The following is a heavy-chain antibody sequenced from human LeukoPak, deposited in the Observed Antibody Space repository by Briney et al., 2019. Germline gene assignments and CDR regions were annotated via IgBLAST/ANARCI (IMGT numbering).Heavy chain of an antibody. Sequence: GGSLRLSCAASGFTFSSYSMNWVRQAPGKGLEWVSSISTSSIYIYYADSVKGRFTISRDNAKNSLYLQMNSLRAEDTAVYYCARGSSGYYFGIDAFDIWGQGTMVTVSS. D-gene: IGHD3-22*01. CDR2: ISTSSIYI. V-gene: IGHV3-21*01. J-gene: IGHJ3*02. CDR3: ARGSSGYYFGIDAFDI. CDR1: GFTFSSYS.